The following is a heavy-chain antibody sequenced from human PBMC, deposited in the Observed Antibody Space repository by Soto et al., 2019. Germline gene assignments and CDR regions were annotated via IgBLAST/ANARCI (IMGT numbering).Heavy chain of an antibody. CDR1: GFTFSNYW. CDR2: IKGDGSEK. Sequence: VPLVESGGGLVQPGGSLRLSCAASGFTFSNYWMSWVRQAPGKGLEWVANIKGDGSEKYYVDSMKGRFTISRDNAENSLYLQLNSLRVEDTALYYCARDSRRVGATSDLDYWGQGTLVTVSS. D-gene: IGHD1-26*01. CDR3: ARDSRRVGATSDLDY. V-gene: IGHV3-7*01. J-gene: IGHJ4*02.